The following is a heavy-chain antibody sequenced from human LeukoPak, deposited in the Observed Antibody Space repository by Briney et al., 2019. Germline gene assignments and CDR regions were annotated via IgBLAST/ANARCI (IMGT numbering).Heavy chain of an antibody. Sequence: GGSLRLSCAASGFTFSSYSMNWVRQAPGKGLEWVSSISSSSSYIYYADSVKGRFTISRDNAKNSLYLQMNSLRAEDTAVYYCVRDSSSWFFFFDYWGQGTLDTVSS. CDR1: GFTFSSYS. J-gene: IGHJ4*02. CDR3: VRDSSSWFFFFDY. V-gene: IGHV3-21*01. CDR2: ISSSSSYI. D-gene: IGHD6-13*01.